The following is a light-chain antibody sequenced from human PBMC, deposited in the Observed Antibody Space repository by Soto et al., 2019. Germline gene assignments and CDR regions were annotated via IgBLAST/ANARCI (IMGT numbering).Light chain of an antibody. CDR2: ENA. Sequence: QSVLTQPPSVSAAPGQKVTISCSGSNSNIGNSYVYWYQQFPGAAPKLLMYENAKRASGIPDRFSGSKSGAAATLAITGIQTGDEADYYCGTWDSGLSGFGFGTGTKLTVL. V-gene: IGLV1-51*02. J-gene: IGLJ1*01. CDR1: NSNIGNSY. CDR3: GTWDSGLSGFG.